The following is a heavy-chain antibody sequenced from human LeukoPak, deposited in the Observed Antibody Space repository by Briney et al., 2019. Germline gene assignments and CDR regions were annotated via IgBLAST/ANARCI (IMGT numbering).Heavy chain of an antibody. J-gene: IGHJ3*02. V-gene: IGHV3-23*01. Sequence: GGSLRLSCAASGFTFSRYYMHWVRQAPGKGLEWVSAISGSGGGTYYADSVKGRFTISRDNSKNTLYLQMNSLRAEDTAVYYCAKDYRYCTSTSCYGDDAFDIWGQGTMVTVSS. CDR2: ISGSGGGT. CDR3: AKDYRYCTSTSCYGDDAFDI. D-gene: IGHD2-2*01. CDR1: GFTFSRYY.